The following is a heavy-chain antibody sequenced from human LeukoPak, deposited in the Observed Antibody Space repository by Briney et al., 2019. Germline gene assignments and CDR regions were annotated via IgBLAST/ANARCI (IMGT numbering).Heavy chain of an antibody. CDR2: INPGDSDT. CDR3: ATTGYSSHWEYY. J-gene: IGHJ4*02. Sequence: GESLKISCDISGYDLTSYWIGWARQMPGKGLKWMGIINPGDSDTQYAPSFQGQVTISFGKSISVDKSITTAYLQWSSLGASDTATYYCATTGYSSHWEYYWGQGTLVAVSS. CDR1: GYDLTSYW. D-gene: IGHD4-11*01. V-gene: IGHV5-51*01.